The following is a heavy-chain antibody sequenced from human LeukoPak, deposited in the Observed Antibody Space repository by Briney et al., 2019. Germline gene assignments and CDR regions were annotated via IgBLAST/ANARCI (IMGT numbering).Heavy chain of an antibody. CDR3: AKGKGSSSDSSGYCDAFDI. V-gene: IGHV3-23*01. CDR2: ISGSGGST. D-gene: IGHD3-22*01. Sequence: PGGSLRLSCAASGFTFSSYAMSWVRQAPGKGLEWVSAISGSGGSTYYADSVKGRFTISRDSSKNTLYLQMNSLRAEDTAVYYCAKGKGSSSDSSGYCDAFDIWGQGTMVTVSS. J-gene: IGHJ3*02. CDR1: GFTFSSYA.